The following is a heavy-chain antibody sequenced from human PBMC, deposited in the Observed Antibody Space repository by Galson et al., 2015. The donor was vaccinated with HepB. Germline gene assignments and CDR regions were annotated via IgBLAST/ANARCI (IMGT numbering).Heavy chain of an antibody. CDR1: GYTFTSYY. Sequence: SVKVSCKASGYTFTSYYMHWVRQAPGQGLEWMGIINPSGGSTSYAQKFQGRVTMTRDTSTSTVYMELSSLRSEDTAVYYCARVSGGDSSGYPFQHWGQGTLVTVSS. CDR2: INPSGGST. J-gene: IGHJ1*01. V-gene: IGHV1-46*01. D-gene: IGHD3-22*01. CDR3: ARVSGGDSSGYPFQH.